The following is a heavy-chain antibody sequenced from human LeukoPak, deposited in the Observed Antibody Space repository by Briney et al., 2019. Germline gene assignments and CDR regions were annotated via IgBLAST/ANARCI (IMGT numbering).Heavy chain of an antibody. CDR2: ITSSSNYI. CDR1: GFTFSSYN. CDR3: ARDCWDYGSGSYCGIDY. J-gene: IGHJ4*02. Sequence: PGGSLRLSCAASGFTFSSYNMNWVRQAPGKGLEWVSSITSSSNYIYYADSVKGRFTISRDNAKNSLYLQMNSLRAEDTTVYYCARDCWDYGSGSYCGIDYWGQGSLVTVSS. V-gene: IGHV3-21*03. D-gene: IGHD3-10*01.